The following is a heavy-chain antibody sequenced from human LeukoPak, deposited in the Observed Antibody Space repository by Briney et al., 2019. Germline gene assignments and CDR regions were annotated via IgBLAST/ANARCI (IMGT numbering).Heavy chain of an antibody. CDR1: GGSISSYY. CDR3: ARGDLVGDF. J-gene: IGHJ4*02. V-gene: IGHV4-59*12. CDR2: IYYSGST. D-gene: IGHD3-10*01. Sequence: SETLSLTCTVSGGSISSYYWSWIRQPPGKGLEWIGYIYYSGSTNYNPSLKSRVTISVDTSKNQFSLKLSSVTAADTAVYYCARGDLVGDFWGQGTLVTVSS.